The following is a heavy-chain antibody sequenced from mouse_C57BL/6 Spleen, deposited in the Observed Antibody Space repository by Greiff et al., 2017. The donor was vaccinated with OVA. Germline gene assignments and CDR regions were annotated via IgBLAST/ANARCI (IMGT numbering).Heavy chain of an antibody. CDR2: INPGSGGT. CDR3: ARGNYGSSYGFAY. CDR1: GYAFTNYL. D-gene: IGHD1-1*01. Sequence: QLQLQQSGAELVRPGTSVKVSCKASGYAFTNYLIEWVKQRPGQGLEWIGVINPGSGGTNYNEKFKGKATLTADKSSSTAYMQLSSLTSEDSAVYFCARGNYGSSYGFAYWGQGTLVTVSA. J-gene: IGHJ3*01. V-gene: IGHV1-54*01.